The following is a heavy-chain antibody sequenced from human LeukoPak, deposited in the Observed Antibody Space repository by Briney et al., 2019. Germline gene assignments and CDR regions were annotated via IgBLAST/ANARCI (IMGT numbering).Heavy chain of an antibody. J-gene: IGHJ3*02. V-gene: IGHV3-9*01. CDR2: ISWNSGSI. CDR1: GFTFSNSA. CDR3: AKDMGGNQFKDAFDI. D-gene: IGHD1-14*01. Sequence: PGGSLRLSCAASGFTFSNSAMSWVRQAPGKGLEWVSGISWNSGSIGYADSVKGRFTISRDNAKNSLYLQMNRLRAEDTALYYCAKDMGGNQFKDAFDIWGKGTMVTVSS.